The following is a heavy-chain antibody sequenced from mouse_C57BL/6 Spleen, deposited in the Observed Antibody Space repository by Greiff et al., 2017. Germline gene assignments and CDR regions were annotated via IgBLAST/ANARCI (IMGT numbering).Heavy chain of an antibody. J-gene: IGHJ2*01. CDR2: IDPSDSYT. CDR1: GYTFTSYW. D-gene: IGHD1-1*01. V-gene: IGHV1-69*01. Sequence: QVQLQQPGAELVMPGASVKLSCKASGYTFTSYWMHWVKQRPGQGLEWIGEIDPSDSYTNYNQKFKGKSTLTVDKSSSTAYMQLSSLTSEDSAVYYCARSGSRRRDFDYWGQGTTLTVSS. CDR3: ARSGSRRRDFDY.